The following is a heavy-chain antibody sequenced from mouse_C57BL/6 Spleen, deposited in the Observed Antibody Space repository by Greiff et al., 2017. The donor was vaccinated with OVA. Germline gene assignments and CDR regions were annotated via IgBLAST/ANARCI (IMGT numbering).Heavy chain of an antibody. V-gene: IGHV14-4*01. CDR1: GFNIKDDY. Sequence: QLQQSGAELVRPGASVKLSCTASGFNIKDDYMHWVKQRPEQGLEWIGWIDPENGDTEYASKFQGKATITADTSSNTAYLQLSSLTSEDTAVYYCTSYSNYEAWFAYWGQGTLVTVSA. J-gene: IGHJ3*01. CDR2: IDPENGDT. CDR3: TSYSNYEAWFAY. D-gene: IGHD2-5*01.